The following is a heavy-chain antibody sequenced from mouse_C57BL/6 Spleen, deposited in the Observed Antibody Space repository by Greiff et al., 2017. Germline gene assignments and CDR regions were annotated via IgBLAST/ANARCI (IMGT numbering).Heavy chain of an antibody. CDR1: GYTFTSYW. CDR3: GRIRFGWDGYFDV. J-gene: IGHJ1*03. D-gene: IGHD4-1*01. Sequence: QVQLQQPGAELVRPGSSVKLSCKASGYTFTSYWMHWVKQRPIQGLEWIGNIDPSDSETHYNQKFKDKATLTVDKSSSTAYMQLSSLTSEDSAVYYCGRIRFGWDGYFDVWGTGTTVTVSS. V-gene: IGHV1-52*01. CDR2: IDPSDSET.